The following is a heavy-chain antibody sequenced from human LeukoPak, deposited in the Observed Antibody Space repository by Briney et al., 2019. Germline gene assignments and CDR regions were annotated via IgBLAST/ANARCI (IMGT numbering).Heavy chain of an antibody. J-gene: IGHJ5*02. D-gene: IGHD2-15*01. CDR3: AREWRYCSGGSCPESGFDP. V-gene: IGHV3-53*01. CDR2: IYSGGST. CDR1: GVSINNYY. Sequence: ETLSLTCTVSGVSINNYYWSWIRQPPGKGLEWVSVIYSGGSTYYADSVKGRFTISRDNSKNTLYLQMNSLRAEDTAVYYCAREWRYCSGGSCPESGFDPWGQGTLVTVSS.